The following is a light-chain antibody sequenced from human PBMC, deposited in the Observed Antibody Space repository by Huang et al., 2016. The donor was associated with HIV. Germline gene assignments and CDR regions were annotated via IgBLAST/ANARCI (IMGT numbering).Light chain of an antibody. CDR1: QSVLSNY. CDR2: GSS. CDR3: QQYNNLRYT. Sequence: EIVLTQSPGTLSLSPGERATLSCRASQSVLSNYLAWYQQKPGQAPRLLIYGSSSRAPGLPDWFSSIGSGTAFTLTISRLEPEDFAVYYWQQYNNLRYTFGQGTKLEIK. V-gene: IGKV3-20*01. J-gene: IGKJ2*01.